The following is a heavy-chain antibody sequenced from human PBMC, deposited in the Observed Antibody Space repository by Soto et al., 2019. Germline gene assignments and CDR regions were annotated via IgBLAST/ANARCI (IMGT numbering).Heavy chain of an antibody. Sequence: EVQLLESGGGLVQPGGSLRLSCAASGFTFSSYGMRWVRQAPGKGLEWVSSISGSGGSTYYADSVKRRFTISRDNSKNALYLQMSSLRAEDTAVYYCANRNDYGSGSYFPFDHWGQGTLGTV. J-gene: IGHJ4*02. V-gene: IGHV3-23*01. CDR3: ANRNDYGSGSYFPFDH. CDR1: GFTFSSYG. D-gene: IGHD3-10*01. CDR2: ISGSGGST.